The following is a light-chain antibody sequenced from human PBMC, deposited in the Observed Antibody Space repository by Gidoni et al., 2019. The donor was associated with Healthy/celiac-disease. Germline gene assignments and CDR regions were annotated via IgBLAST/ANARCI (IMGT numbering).Light chain of an antibody. J-gene: IGKJ4*01. CDR2: EAS. CDR3: QQRSNWLT. Sequence: EIVFTQSPATLSLSPGERATLSCRASQSVSSYLAWYQQKPGQAPRLLIYEASNRATGIPARFSGSGSGKDFTLTISSLEPEDFAVYYCQQRSNWLTFGGGTKVEIK. CDR1: QSVSSY. V-gene: IGKV3-11*01.